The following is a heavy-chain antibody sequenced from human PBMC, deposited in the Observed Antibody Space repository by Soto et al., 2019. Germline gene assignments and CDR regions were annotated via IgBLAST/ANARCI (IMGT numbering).Heavy chain of an antibody. Sequence: SDTLPHTCSLPGGSIISGCYYWNWIRDPPGKGLEWIGNIYYSGNTYYNPSLKSRLIISIDTSKNQFSLKVGSVAAVDTAVYYCAISSLYWMDGCGKGST. CDR3: AISSLYWMDG. CDR1: GGSIISGCYY. D-gene: IGHD2-2*02. CDR2: IYYSGNT. V-gene: IGHV4-30-4*01. J-gene: IGHJ6*03.